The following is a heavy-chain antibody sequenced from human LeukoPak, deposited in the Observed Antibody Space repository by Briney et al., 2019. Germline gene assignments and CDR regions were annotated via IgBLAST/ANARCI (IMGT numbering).Heavy chain of an antibody. CDR3: ARRRVFGDRYKRPFDY. Sequence: SSETLSLTCTVSGGSISSSSYYWSWIRQPPGKGLEWIGEINHSGSTNYNPSLKSRVTISVDTSKNQFSLKLSSVTAADTAVYYCARRRVFGDRYKRPFDYWGQGTLVTVSS. J-gene: IGHJ4*02. CDR1: GGSISSSSYY. CDR2: INHSGST. D-gene: IGHD3-10*02. V-gene: IGHV4-39*07.